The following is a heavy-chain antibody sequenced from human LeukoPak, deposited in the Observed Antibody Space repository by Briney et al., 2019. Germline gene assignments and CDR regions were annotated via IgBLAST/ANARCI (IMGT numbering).Heavy chain of an antibody. D-gene: IGHD5-12*01. Sequence: PGGSLRLSCVASGLTFSDHYMSWIRQAPGKGLEWLSYIDRTGTGFYYTDSVKGRFVLSRDNDKSTLFLQMNNLTAKDTAKYYCARGKRGFRNWGQGTLVTVSS. CDR1: GLTFSDHY. CDR3: ARGKRGFRN. CDR2: IDRTGTGF. V-gene: IGHV3-11*01. J-gene: IGHJ4*02.